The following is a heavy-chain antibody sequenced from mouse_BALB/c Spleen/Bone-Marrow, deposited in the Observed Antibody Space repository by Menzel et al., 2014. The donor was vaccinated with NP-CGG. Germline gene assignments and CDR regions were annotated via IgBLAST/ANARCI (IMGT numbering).Heavy chain of an antibody. J-gene: IGHJ2*01. CDR2: IYPGDGDT. Sequence: QVQLQQPGAELARPGASVKLSCKASGYTFTSYWMQWVKQRPGQGLEWIGAIYPGDGDTGYTQKFKGKATLTADKSPTTAYMQLSSLTSEDSAVYYCARNFPFDYWGQGTTLTVSS. V-gene: IGHV1-87*01. CDR1: GYTFTSYW. CDR3: ARNFPFDY.